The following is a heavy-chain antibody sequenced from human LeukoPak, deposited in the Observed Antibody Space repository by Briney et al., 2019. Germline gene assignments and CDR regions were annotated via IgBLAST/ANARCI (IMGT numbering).Heavy chain of an antibody. V-gene: IGHV4-39*07. D-gene: IGHD6-19*01. CDR3: ARYSSAEFDY. CDR1: GGSISSSSYY. J-gene: IGHJ4*02. CDR2: INHSGST. Sequence: SETLSLTCTVSGGSISSSSYYWSWIRQPPGKGLEWIGEINHSGSTNYNPSLKSRVTISVDTSKNQFSLKLSSVTAADTAVYYCARYSSAEFDYWGQGTLVTVSS.